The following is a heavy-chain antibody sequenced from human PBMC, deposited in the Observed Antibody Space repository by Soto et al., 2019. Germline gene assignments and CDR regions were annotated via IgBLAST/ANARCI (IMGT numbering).Heavy chain of an antibody. CDR2: IDSGGGT. CDR1: GFTFSSFS. J-gene: IGHJ6*02. D-gene: IGHD2-21*02. Sequence: LRLSCAASGFTFSSFSMNWVRQAPGKGLEWVSGIDSGGGTNYADSVKGRFTISRDNSGNTLYLQMNSLRAEHTAVYFCAKLAIGDSYYYRMEVWDRGPTIAASS. V-gene: IGHV3-23*01. CDR3: AKLAIGDSYYYRMEV.